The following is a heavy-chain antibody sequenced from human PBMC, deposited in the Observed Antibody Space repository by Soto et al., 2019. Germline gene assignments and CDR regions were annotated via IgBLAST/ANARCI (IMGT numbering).Heavy chain of an antibody. V-gene: IGHV1-69*14. Sequence: QVQLVQSGAEVKKPGSSVKVSCKASGGTFSSYAISWVRQAPGQGLEWMGGIIPIFGTANYAQKFQGRVTITADKSTSTAYMELSSLRSEDTAVYYCASGYSSGWDAAKGPYYYYYGMDVWGQGTTVTVSS. CDR1: GGTFSSYA. D-gene: IGHD6-25*01. CDR3: ASGYSSGWDAAKGPYYYYYGMDV. J-gene: IGHJ6*02. CDR2: IIPIFGTA.